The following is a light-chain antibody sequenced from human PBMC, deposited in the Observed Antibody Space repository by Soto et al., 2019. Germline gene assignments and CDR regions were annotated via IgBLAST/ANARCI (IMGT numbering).Light chain of an antibody. V-gene: IGKV4-1*01. J-gene: IGKJ2*01. CDR2: WAS. Sequence: DIVMTQSPDSLAVSLGERATINCKSSQSVLYSSNNKNYLAWYQQKPGQPPKLIIYWASIRESGVPDRISGSGSGTDFTLTISSLQAEDVAVYYCQQYYSTPPYTFGQGTKLEIK. CDR1: QSVLYSSNNKNY. CDR3: QQYYSTPPYT.